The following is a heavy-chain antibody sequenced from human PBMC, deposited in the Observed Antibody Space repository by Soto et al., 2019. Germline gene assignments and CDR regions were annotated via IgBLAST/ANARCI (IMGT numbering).Heavy chain of an antibody. D-gene: IGHD2-21*02. CDR3: ARDEGDLYYYYMDV. J-gene: IGHJ6*03. Sequence: EVQLVESGGGLVQPGGSLRLSCAASGFTFSSHAMHWVRQAPGKGLEYVSTISSSGGSTYYADSVKGRFTISRDNSKNTLYLQMGSVRAEDMAVYYCARDEGDLYYYYMDVWGKGTTVTVSS. CDR2: ISSSGGST. V-gene: IGHV3-64*07. CDR1: GFTFSSHA.